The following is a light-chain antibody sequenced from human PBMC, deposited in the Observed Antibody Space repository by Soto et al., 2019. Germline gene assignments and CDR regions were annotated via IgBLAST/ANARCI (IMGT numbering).Light chain of an antibody. J-gene: IGKJ2*01. CDR1: QSVSSNY. V-gene: IGKV3-20*01. CDR3: QQYGSSPPYT. Sequence: EIVLTQSPGTLSLSPGERATLSCRASQSVSSNYLAWYQQKPGQAPRLLIYGASSRATGIPDRFSGSGSGTDFTLTISRLEPEDFAMYYCQQYGSSPPYTFGQGTKLEIK. CDR2: GAS.